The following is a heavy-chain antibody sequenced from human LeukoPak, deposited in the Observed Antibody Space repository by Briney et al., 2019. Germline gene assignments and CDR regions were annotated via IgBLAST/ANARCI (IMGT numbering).Heavy chain of an antibody. V-gene: IGHV3-30*18. CDR2: ITFDGNNK. CDR3: AKVWSPSGWFWGYFDY. CDR1: GITFSDYD. Sequence: PGGSVRLSCAASGITFSDYDMHWVRQAPGRGLEWVAVITFDGNNKFYTDSVKGRFTVSRDNSKNTLYLQMNSLRAEDTAVYYCAKVWSPSGWFWGYFDYWGQGTLVTVSS. J-gene: IGHJ4*02. D-gene: IGHD6-19*01.